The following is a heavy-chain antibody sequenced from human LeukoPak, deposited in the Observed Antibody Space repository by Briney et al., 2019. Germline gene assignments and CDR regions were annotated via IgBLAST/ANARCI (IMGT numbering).Heavy chain of an antibody. D-gene: IGHD5-12*01. J-gene: IGHJ4*02. V-gene: IGHV4-39*01. CDR1: GGSISSGSHH. CDR3: ARHDGRGGATMGALDS. CDR2: IHYSRTT. Sequence: PSQTLSLTCTVSGGSISSGSHHWGWFRQSPGKGLEWIGSIHYSRTTYHNPSLNSRVTISEVTSKNQFSLQLNSVTAADTAVYYCARHDGRGGATMGALDSWGQGSLVAVSS.